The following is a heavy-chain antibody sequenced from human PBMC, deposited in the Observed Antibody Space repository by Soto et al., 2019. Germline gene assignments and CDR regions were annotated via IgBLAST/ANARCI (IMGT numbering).Heavy chain of an antibody. J-gene: IGHJ5*02. CDR3: AREPISTPRGVTQVDP. Sequence: TLSLTCNVSGAPISSGGFYWSWIRQHPGKGPEWIGYIYNSGTTFYNPSLGSRVTMSLDAAKNHFSLELRSVTVADTAVYYCAREPISTPRGVTQVDPWGQGTRVTVSS. CDR1: GAPISSGGFY. CDR2: IYNSGTT. D-gene: IGHD3-10*01. V-gene: IGHV4-31*03.